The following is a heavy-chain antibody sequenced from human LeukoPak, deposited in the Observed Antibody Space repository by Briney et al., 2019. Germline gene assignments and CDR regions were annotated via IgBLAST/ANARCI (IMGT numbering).Heavy chain of an antibody. V-gene: IGHV4-61*02. D-gene: IGHD6-13*01. Sequence: SQTLSLTCTVSGVSISSGSYYWVWIRQPAGKGLEWIGRIYASGSTNYNPSLRNRVTISVDTSKNQFSLKLRSVTAADTAVYYCASSQAGDFDYWGQGTLVTVSS. CDR3: ASSQAGDFDY. CDR2: IYASGST. J-gene: IGHJ4*02. CDR1: GVSISSGSYY.